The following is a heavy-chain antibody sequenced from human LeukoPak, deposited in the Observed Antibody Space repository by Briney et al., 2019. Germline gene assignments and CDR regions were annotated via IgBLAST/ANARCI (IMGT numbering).Heavy chain of an antibody. CDR1: GYTFNNYD. CDR2: MNPNSGNA. Sequence: ASVKVSWKASGYTFNNYDINWVRQATGQGLEWVGWMNPNSGNAAYAQKFQDRVSMTRNTSITTAYMELSSLISEDTAVYYCARGVVGSSDALDTWGQGTLVTVSS. D-gene: IGHD2-15*01. J-gene: IGHJ3*02. CDR3: ARGVVGSSDALDT. V-gene: IGHV1-8*01.